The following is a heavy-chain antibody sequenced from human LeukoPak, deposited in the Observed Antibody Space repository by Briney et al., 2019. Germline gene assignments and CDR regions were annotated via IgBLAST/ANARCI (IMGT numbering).Heavy chain of an antibody. Sequence: GGSLRLSCAASGFTFSSYSMTWVRQAPRKGLEWVATINHDGSDKYYVDSVKGRFTISRDNAKNSLYLQMNSLKASDTAMYYCARRVAGEAYFDYWGQGTLVTVSS. J-gene: IGHJ4*02. D-gene: IGHD6-19*01. CDR1: GFTFSSYS. CDR3: ARRVAGEAYFDY. V-gene: IGHV3-7*03. CDR2: INHDGSDK.